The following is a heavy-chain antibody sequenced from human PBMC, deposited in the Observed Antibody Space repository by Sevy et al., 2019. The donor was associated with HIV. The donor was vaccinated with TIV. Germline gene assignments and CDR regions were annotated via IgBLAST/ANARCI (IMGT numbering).Heavy chain of an antibody. CDR2: MFYSGST. J-gene: IGHJ4*02. D-gene: IGHD3-10*01. CDR3: ARHGGLVDRAFDY. CDR1: GGSITRSSYD. Sequence: SETLSLTCTVSGGSITRSSYDWGWVRQPPGKGLEWFGSMFYSGSTYYATSLKSRVTISVDTSKNQFSLKLSAVTATDTAVYFCARHGGLVDRAFDYWGQGILVTVSS. V-gene: IGHV4-39*01.